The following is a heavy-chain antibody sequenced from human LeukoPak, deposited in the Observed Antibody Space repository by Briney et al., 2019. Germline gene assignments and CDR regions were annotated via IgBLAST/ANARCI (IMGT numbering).Heavy chain of an antibody. CDR2: ISPSGGST. J-gene: IGHJ4*02. V-gene: IGHV1-46*01. Sequence: ASVKVSCKASGYTFTSYYMHWVRQAPGQGLEWMGIISPSGGSTSYAQKFQGRVTMTRDTSTSTVYMELSSLRSEDTAVYYCARDRAPYRREYPSSYWGQGTLVTVSS. D-gene: IGHD2-2*01. CDR1: GYTFTSYY. CDR3: ARDRAPYRREYPSSY.